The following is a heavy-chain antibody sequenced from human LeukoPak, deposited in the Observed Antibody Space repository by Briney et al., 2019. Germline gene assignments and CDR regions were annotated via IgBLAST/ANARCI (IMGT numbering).Heavy chain of an antibody. CDR2: INHSGST. CDR3: ARDDMTTVKS. CDR1: GGSFSGYY. J-gene: IGHJ4*01. Sequence: PSETLSLTCAVYGGSFSGYYWSWIRQPPGKGLEWIGEINHSGSTNYNPSLKSRVTISVDTSKNQFSLKLSSVTAADTAVYYCARDDMTTVKSWGQGTLVTVSS. D-gene: IGHD4-17*01. V-gene: IGHV4-34*01.